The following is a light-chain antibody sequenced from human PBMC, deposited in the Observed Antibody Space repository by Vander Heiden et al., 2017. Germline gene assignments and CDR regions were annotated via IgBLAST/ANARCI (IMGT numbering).Light chain of an antibody. Sequence: DIEMTQSPSTMSASVGDRVTITCRASQSISKWLAWYQQKPGKAPKLLIYDASSLERGVPSRFSGSGSGTEFILTISGLQPDDFATYYCQQYKSYSLITFGPGTKVDIK. J-gene: IGKJ3*01. CDR1: QSISKW. V-gene: IGKV1-5*01. CDR3: QQYKSYSLIT. CDR2: DAS.